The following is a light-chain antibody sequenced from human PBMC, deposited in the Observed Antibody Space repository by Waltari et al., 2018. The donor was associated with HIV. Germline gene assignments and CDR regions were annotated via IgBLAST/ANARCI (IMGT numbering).Light chain of an antibody. V-gene: IGLV3-21*04. CDR3: QVWDRSSDQVI. J-gene: IGLJ2*01. CDR1: NIESKS. Sequence: YELTQPPSVSVAPRQTAMITCGGNNIESKSVQWYQQQPGQAPVLVIYFDLDRPAGIPERFSGSGSGNTATLTISRVDAGDEADYYCQVWDRSSDQVIFGGGTKLTVL. CDR2: FDL.